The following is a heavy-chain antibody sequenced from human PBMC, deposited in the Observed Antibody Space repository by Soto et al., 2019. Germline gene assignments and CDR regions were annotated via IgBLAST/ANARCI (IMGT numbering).Heavy chain of an antibody. J-gene: IGHJ4*02. V-gene: IGHV4-59*08. Sequence: SETLSLTCTVSGGSISSYYWSWIRQPPGKGLEWIGYIYYSGSTNYNPSLKSRVTISVDTSKNQFSLKLSSVTAADTAVYFCASRPLSYFDYWGRGTQVTVSS. CDR2: IYYSGST. CDR1: GGSISSYY. CDR3: ASRPLSYFDY.